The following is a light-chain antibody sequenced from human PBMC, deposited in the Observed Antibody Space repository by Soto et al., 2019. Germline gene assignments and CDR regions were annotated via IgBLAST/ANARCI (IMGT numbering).Light chain of an antibody. CDR3: QQYNNWPTWT. CDR1: QHISTY. V-gene: IGKV3-15*01. CDR2: DAS. J-gene: IGKJ1*01. Sequence: MTQSPASVPASVGARAPITCRAGQHISTYLAWYQQNPGQAPRLLIYDASTRATGIPARFSGSGSGTEFTLTISSLQSEDFAVYCCQQYNNWPTWTFGQGTKVDIK.